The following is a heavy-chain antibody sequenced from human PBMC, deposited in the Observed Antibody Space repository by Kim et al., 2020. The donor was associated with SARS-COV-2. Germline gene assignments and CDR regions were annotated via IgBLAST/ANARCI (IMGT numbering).Heavy chain of an antibody. J-gene: IGHJ6*02. Sequence: GGSLRLSCAASGFTFSSYGMHWVRQAPGKGLEWVAVIWYDGSNKYYADSVKGRFTISRDNSKNTLYLQMNSLRAEDTAVYYCAKAEYPYYYYGMDVWGQGTTVTVSS. CDR3: AKAEYPYYYYGMDV. CDR1: GFTFSSYG. V-gene: IGHV3-33*06. CDR2: IWYDGSNK.